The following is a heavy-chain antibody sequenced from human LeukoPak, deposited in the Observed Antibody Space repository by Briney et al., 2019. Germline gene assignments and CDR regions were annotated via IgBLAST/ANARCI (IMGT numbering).Heavy chain of an antibody. D-gene: IGHD6-19*01. Sequence: GESLKISCKGSGYSFTTYWIGWVRQMPGKGLEWMGIIYPGDSDTRYSPSFQGQVTISADKSISTAYLQWSSLKASDTAMYYCARLGSPYSSGWYSDYWGQGTLVTVSS. J-gene: IGHJ4*02. V-gene: IGHV5-51*01. CDR3: ARLGSPYSSGWYSDY. CDR2: IYPGDSDT. CDR1: GYSFTTYW.